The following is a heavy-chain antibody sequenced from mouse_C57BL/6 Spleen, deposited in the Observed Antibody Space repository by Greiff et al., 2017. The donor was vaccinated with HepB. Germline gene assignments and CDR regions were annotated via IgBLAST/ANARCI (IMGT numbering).Heavy chain of an antibody. CDR2: IYPGSGNT. J-gene: IGHJ3*01. CDR3: ARGILPYDYDVGFAY. Sequence: VKLQQSGAELVRPGASVKLSCKASGYTFTDYYINWVKQRPGQGLEWIARIYPGSGNTYYNEKFKGKATLTAEKSSSTAYMQLSSLTSEDSAVYFCARGILPYDYDVGFAYWGQGTLVTVSA. V-gene: IGHV1-76*01. CDR1: GYTFTDYY. D-gene: IGHD2-4*01.